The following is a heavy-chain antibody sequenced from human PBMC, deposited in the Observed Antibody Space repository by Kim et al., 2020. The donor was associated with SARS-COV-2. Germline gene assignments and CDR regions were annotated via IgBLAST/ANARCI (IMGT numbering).Heavy chain of an antibody. CDR3: ARDGDLDSSGKDAFDI. D-gene: IGHD6-19*01. CDR1: GFTFSSYW. Sequence: GGSLRLSCAASGFTFSSYWMTWVRQAPGKGLEWVANIKQDGNQKYYVDSVKGRFTISRDNAKNSLYLQMNSLRAEDTAVYYCARDGDLDSSGKDAFDIWGQGTIVTVSS. CDR2: IKQDGNQK. V-gene: IGHV3-7*01. J-gene: IGHJ3*02.